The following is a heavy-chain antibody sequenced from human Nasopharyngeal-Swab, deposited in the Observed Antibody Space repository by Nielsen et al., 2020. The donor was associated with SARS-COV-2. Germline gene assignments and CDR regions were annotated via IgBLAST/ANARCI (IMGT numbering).Heavy chain of an antibody. J-gene: IGHJ5*02. D-gene: IGHD6-13*01. V-gene: IGHV3-21*01. Sequence: VRQAPGKGLEWVSSISSSGSYIYYADSVKGRFTISRDNAKNSLYLQMNSLRAEDTAVYYCARDGLAAADPAYNWFGPWGQGTLVTVSS. CDR2: ISSSGSYI. CDR3: ARDGLAAADPAYNWFGP.